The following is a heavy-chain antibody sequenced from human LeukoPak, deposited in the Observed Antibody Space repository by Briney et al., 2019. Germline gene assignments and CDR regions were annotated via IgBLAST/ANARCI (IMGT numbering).Heavy chain of an antibody. Sequence: PGGSLRLSCAASGFTFSSYSMSWVRRAPGKGLEWVSSISSSSSYIYYADSVKGRFTISRDNAKNSLYLQMNSLRAEDTAVYYCARVATFGVVIGFDYWGQGTLVTVSS. J-gene: IGHJ4*02. CDR1: GFTFSSYS. V-gene: IGHV3-21*01. CDR3: ARVATFGVVIGFDY. CDR2: ISSSSSYI. D-gene: IGHD3-3*01.